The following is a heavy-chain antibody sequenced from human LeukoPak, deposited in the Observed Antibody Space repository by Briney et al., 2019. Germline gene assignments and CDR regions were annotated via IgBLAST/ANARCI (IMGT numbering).Heavy chain of an antibody. V-gene: IGHV3-23*05. J-gene: IGHJ4*02. D-gene: IGHD3-22*01. CDR2: IGSDNKP. Sequence: GGSLRLSCEASGFTFSAYAMTWVRQAPGKGLEWVSSIGSDNKPHYSESVKGRFAISRDNSKNALYLQMNGLRADDTAVYYCGIRDTSDYYVFWGQGTLVTVSS. CDR3: GIRDTSDYYVF. CDR1: GFTFSAYA.